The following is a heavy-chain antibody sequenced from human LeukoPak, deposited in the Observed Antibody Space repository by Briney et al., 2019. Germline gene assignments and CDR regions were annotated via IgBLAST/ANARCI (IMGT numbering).Heavy chain of an antibody. V-gene: IGHV4-59*02. D-gene: IGHD5-18*01. CDR2: IYYSGST. J-gene: IGHJ4*02. CDR3: ARGRGYSYGTFDY. CDR1: GGSVSSYY. Sequence: SETLSLTCTVSGGSVSSYYWSWIRQPPGKGLEWIGYIYYSGSTNYNPSLKSRVTISVDTSKNQFSLKLSSVTAADTAVYYCARGRGYSYGTFDYWGQGTLVTVSS.